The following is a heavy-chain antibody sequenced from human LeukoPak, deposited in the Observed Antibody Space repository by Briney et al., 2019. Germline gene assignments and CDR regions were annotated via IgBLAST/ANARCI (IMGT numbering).Heavy chain of an antibody. D-gene: IGHD1-7*01. CDR2: INHSGST. V-gene: IGHV4-34*01. J-gene: IGHJ6*03. Sequence: LETLSLTCAVYGGSFSGYYWSWIRQPPGKGLEWIGEINHSGSTNYNPSLKSRVTISVDTSKNQFSLKLSSVTAADTAVYYCARYRTYYYYYMDVWGKGTTVTVSS. CDR1: GGSFSGYY. CDR3: ARYRTYYYYYMDV.